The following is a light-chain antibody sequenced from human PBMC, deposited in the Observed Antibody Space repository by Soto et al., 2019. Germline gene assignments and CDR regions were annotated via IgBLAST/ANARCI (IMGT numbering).Light chain of an antibody. CDR1: SSNIGAGYD. CDR3: QSYDSSLSGGV. V-gene: IGLV1-40*01. Sequence: QPVLTQPPSVSGAPGQRVTISCTGSSSNIGAGYDVHWYQQLPGTAPKLLIYGNSNRPSGVPDRFSGSKSGTSASLAITGLQAEDEADYCCQSYDSSLSGGVFGGGTKLTVL. CDR2: GNS. J-gene: IGLJ3*02.